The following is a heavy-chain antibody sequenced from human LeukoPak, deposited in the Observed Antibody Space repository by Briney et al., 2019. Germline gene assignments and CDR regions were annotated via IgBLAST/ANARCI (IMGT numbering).Heavy chain of an antibody. Sequence: GGSLRLSCAASGFTFSSYSMNWVRQAPGKGLEWVSSISSSSSYIYYADSVKGRFTISRDNAQNSLYLQMNSLRAEDTAVYYCARDDVLTGIYFDYWGQGTLVTVSS. CDR1: GFTFSSYS. CDR3: ARDDVLTGIYFDY. CDR2: ISSSSSYI. V-gene: IGHV3-21*01. J-gene: IGHJ4*02. D-gene: IGHD7-27*01.